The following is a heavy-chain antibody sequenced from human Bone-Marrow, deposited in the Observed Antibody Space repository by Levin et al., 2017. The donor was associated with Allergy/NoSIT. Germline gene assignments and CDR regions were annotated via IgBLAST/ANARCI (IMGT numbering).Heavy chain of an antibody. CDR2: IKSQADGETI. Sequence: GESLKISCAASGFPFIYAWMTWVRQAPGKGLEWVGRIKSQADGETIDYAAPVKGRFTISRDDSKNTLYLQMNSLKSEDTAVYYFSTVWTPAADIRYVYYSMDVWGQGTTVTVSS. CDR3: STVWTPAADIRYVYYSMDV. V-gene: IGHV3-15*01. CDR1: GFPFIYAW. D-gene: IGHD2-2*01. J-gene: IGHJ6*02.